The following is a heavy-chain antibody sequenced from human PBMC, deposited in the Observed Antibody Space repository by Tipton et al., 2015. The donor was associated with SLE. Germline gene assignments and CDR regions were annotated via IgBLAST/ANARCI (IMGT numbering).Heavy chain of an antibody. Sequence: TLSLTCTVSGGSISNYYWSWIRQPPGKGLEWIGYIYYSGSTNYNPSLKSRVTISVDTSKNQFSLKLSSVTAADTAVYYCARHGISFYYYYGMDVWGQGTTVTVSS. CDR3: ARHGISFYYYYGMDV. J-gene: IGHJ6*02. D-gene: IGHD1-1*01. V-gene: IGHV4-59*07. CDR1: GGSISNYY. CDR2: IYYSGST.